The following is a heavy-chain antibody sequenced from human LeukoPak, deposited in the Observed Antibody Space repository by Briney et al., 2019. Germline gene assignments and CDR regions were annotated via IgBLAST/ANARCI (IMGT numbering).Heavy chain of an antibody. J-gene: IGHJ4*02. D-gene: IGHD6-13*01. CDR3: AREGVIAGADFDS. V-gene: IGHV6-1*01. CDR1: GDSVASSSAD. CDR2: TYYRSKWYN. Sequence: SQTLSLTCAISGDSVASSSADWNWIRQSPSRGLEWLGRTYYRSKWYNDYAASVQGRISIDPDTSKNQFSLQLHSVTLADTAVYYCAREGVIAGADFDSWGQGTLVTVSS.